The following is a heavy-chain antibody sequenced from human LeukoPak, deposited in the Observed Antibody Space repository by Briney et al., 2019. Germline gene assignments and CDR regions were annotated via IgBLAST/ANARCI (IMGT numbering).Heavy chain of an antibody. V-gene: IGHV4-30-4*01. CDR2: IYYSGST. CDR1: GGSISSGDYY. Sequence: SQTLSLTCTVSGGSISSGDYYWSWIRQPPGKGLEWIGYIYYSGSTYYNPSLKSRVTISVDTSKNQFSLELSSETAADTAVYYCARVPRYYYGMDVWGQGTTVTVSS. J-gene: IGHJ6*02. CDR3: ARVPRYYYGMDV.